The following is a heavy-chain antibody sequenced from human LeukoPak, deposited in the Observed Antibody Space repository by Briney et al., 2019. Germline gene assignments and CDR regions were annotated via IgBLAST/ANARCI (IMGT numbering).Heavy chain of an antibody. CDR2: IYQSVTT. CDR3: ARGSNYYYSMDV. V-gene: IGHV4-38-2*01. D-gene: IGHD3/OR15-3a*01. CDR1: GYSTSSGYY. J-gene: IGHJ6*04. Sequence: SETLSLTCAVSGYSTSSGYYWGWIRPPPGKGLEWIGSIYQSVTTYYSPSLKSRVAISADTPKNQFSLTLTSVTAADMAVYYCARGSNYYYSMDVWGKGTTVTVSS.